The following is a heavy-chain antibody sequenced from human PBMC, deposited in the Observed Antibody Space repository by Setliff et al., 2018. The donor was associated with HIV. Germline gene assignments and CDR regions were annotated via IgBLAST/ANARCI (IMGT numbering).Heavy chain of an antibody. D-gene: IGHD3-22*01. J-gene: IGHJ3*02. Sequence: PSETLSLTCAVSGGSISSNNWWSWLRQPPGKGLEWIGEIYHSGSTNYNPPLKSRVSISVDKSKNQFSLKLSSVTAADTAVYYCARGWGWNDDESSGRPQYAFDIWGQGTMVTVSS. CDR3: ARGWGWNDDESSGRPQYAFDI. CDR2: IYHSGST. V-gene: IGHV4-4*02. CDR1: GGSISSNNW.